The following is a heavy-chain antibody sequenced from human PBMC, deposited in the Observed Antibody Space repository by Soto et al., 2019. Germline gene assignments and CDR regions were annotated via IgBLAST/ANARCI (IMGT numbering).Heavy chain of an antibody. CDR1: GGSISSFY. V-gene: IGHV4-59*08. D-gene: IGHD4-17*01. Sequence: SETLSLTSTVSGGSISSFYWSWIRQPPGKGLEWIGYIYYSGSTNYNPSLKSRVTISVDTSKNQFSLKLSSVTAADTAVYYCARRYGPGFDYWGQGTLVTVSS. J-gene: IGHJ4*02. CDR2: IYYSGST. CDR3: ARRYGPGFDY.